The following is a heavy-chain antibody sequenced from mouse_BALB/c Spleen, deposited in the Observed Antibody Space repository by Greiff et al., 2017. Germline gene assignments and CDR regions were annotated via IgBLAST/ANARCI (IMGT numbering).Heavy chain of an antibody. CDR1: GYSITSDYA. CDR2: ISYSGST. Sequence: EVQLQQSGPGLVKPSQSLSLTCTVTGYSITSDYAWNWIRQFPGNKLEWMGYISYSGSTSYNPSLKSRISITRDTSKNQFFLQLNSVTTEDTATYYCARWGYGNYRFYYAMDYWGQGTSVTVSS. D-gene: IGHD2-10*02. CDR3: ARWGYGNYRFYYAMDY. V-gene: IGHV3-2*02. J-gene: IGHJ4*01.